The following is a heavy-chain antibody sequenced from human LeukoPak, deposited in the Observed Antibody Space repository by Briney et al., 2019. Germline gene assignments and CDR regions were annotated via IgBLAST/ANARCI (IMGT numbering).Heavy chain of an antibody. J-gene: IGHJ4*02. CDR1: GYTFTSYD. CDR2: RNPTSGHT. CDR3: ARSPVGVRKKHDF. D-gene: IGHD3-10*01. Sequence: ASVKVSCNATGYTFTSYDIYWVRQATGQGLELMGWRNPTSGHTGYAPNFQGRVPMTRDTSISTAYMELNSLTSEDTAVYYCARSPVGVRKKHDFWGQGTLVIVSS. V-gene: IGHV1-8*01.